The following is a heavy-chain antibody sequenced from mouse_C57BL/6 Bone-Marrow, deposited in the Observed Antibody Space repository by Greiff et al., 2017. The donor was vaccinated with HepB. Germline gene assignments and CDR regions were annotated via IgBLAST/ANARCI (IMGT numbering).Heavy chain of an antibody. CDR1: GFTFSSYG. D-gene: IGHD1-1*01. V-gene: IGHV5-6*02. CDR2: ISSGGSYT. CDR3: ARRSYYGSSSWYFDV. J-gene: IGHJ1*03. Sequence: DVKLVESGGDLVKPGGSLKLSCAASGFTFSSYGMSWVRQTPDKRLEWVATISSGGSYTYYPDSVKGRFTISRDNAKNTLYLQMSSLKSEDTAMYYCARRSYYGSSSWYFDVWGTGTTVTVSS.